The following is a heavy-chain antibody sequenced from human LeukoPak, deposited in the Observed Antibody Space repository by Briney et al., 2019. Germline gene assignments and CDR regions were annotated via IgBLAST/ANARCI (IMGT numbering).Heavy chain of an antibody. Sequence: SETLSLTCTVSGGSISSSSYYWGWIRQPPGKGLEWIGNSYYSGSTYYNPSLKSRVTISVDTSKNQFSLKLSSVTAADTAVYYCARTTEDCSSTSCYQYWFDPWGQGTLVTVSS. CDR1: GGSISSSSYY. D-gene: IGHD2-2*01. V-gene: IGHV4-39*07. CDR3: ARTTEDCSSTSCYQYWFDP. CDR2: SYYSGST. J-gene: IGHJ5*02.